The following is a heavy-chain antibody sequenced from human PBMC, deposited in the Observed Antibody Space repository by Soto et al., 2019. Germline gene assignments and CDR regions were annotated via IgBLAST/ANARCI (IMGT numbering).Heavy chain of an antibody. Sequence: ASVKVSCKTSGYTSSNYDVSWVRQAPGQGLEWMGRMNANSNNTSYAQKFQGRVTMTRNTSISTAYMELSSLRSEDTAVYYCARGLRFLEWSPRAFDIWGQGTMVTVSS. CDR1: GYTSSNYD. J-gene: IGHJ3*02. V-gene: IGHV1-8*01. D-gene: IGHD3-3*01. CDR2: MNANSNNT. CDR3: ARGLRFLEWSPRAFDI.